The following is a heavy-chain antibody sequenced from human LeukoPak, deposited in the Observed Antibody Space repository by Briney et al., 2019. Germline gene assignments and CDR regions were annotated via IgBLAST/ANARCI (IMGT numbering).Heavy chain of an antibody. D-gene: IGHD3-10*01. CDR2: ISVYNGNI. V-gene: IGHV1-18*01. CDR1: GYSFISYG. J-gene: IGHJ4*02. CDR3: ARAINYGSGSYYLFDY. Sequence: GASVKVSCKASGYSFISYGISWVRQAPGQGLDWMGWISVYNGNIPYAQKFQGRVTVTTDTSTNTAYMELRSLRSDDTAVYYCARAINYGSGSYYLFDYWGQGTLVTVSS.